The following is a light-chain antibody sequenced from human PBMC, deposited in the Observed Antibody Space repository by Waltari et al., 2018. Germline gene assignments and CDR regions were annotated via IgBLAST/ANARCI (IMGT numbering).Light chain of an antibody. V-gene: IGLV2-14*01. CDR2: DVS. CDR1: NSDVGGYKY. CDR3: SSVTSTSTLV. J-gene: IGLJ3*02. Sequence: QSALTQPASVSGSPGQSITISCTGTNSDVGGYKYVSWYQQHPGKAPQLMIYDVSYRPSGVSNRFSGSKSSNTASLTISGLQGEDEADYYCSSVTSTSTLVFGGGTKVTVL.